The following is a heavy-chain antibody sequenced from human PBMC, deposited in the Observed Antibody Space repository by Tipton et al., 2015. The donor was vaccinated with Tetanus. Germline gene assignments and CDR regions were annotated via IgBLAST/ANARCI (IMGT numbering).Heavy chain of an antibody. V-gene: IGHV3-53*01. CDR2: IYSGGST. CDR3: ARDGYYEIVTGYRQEPGLVY. J-gene: IGHJ4*02. CDR1: GFTVSSNY. Sequence: SLRLSCAASGFTVSSNYMSWVRQAPGKGLEWVSVIYSGGSTYYADSVKGRFTISRDNSKNTLYLQMNSLRAGDTAVYYCARDGYYEIVTGYRQEPGLVYWGQGTLVTVAS. D-gene: IGHD3-9*01.